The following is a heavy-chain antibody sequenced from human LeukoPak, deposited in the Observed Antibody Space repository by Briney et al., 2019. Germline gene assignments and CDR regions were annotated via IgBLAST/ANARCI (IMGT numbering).Heavy chain of an antibody. Sequence: GGSLRLSCAASGFTFSSYEMNWVRQAPGKGLEWVSYISSSGSTIYYADSVKGRFTISRDNAKNSLYLQMNSLRAEDTAAYYCARDWEGDFDYWGQGTLVTVSS. J-gene: IGHJ4*02. CDR3: ARDWEGDFDY. CDR2: ISSSGSTI. CDR1: GFTFSSYE. V-gene: IGHV3-48*03. D-gene: IGHD1-26*01.